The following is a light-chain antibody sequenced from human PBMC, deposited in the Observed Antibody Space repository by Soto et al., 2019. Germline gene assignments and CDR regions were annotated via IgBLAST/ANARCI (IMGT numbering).Light chain of an antibody. CDR2: GAS. J-gene: IGKJ1*01. Sequence: QSAATVSLSKGERATLSCRASQSVSSSYLAWYQQKPGQAPRLLIYGASTRATGIPARFSGSGSGTEFTLTVSSLQPDDFATYYCQQYNSYSWPFGQGSMADIK. V-gene: IGKV3D-7*01. CDR1: QSVSSSY. CDR3: QQYNSYSWP.